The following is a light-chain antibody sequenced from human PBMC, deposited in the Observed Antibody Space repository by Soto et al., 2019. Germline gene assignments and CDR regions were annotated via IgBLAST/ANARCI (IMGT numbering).Light chain of an antibody. CDR2: EVV. Sequence: QSALPQPPSAPGSPGQSVTISCTGTKNDIGVYDFVSWYQHHPGKAPRLIIYEVVQRPSGVPDRFSGSKSGNTASLTVSGLQAADEADYFCKSYAGSNTYVCGSGTKLTVL. CDR1: KNDIGVYDF. V-gene: IGLV2-8*01. CDR3: KSYAGSNTYV. J-gene: IGLJ1*01.